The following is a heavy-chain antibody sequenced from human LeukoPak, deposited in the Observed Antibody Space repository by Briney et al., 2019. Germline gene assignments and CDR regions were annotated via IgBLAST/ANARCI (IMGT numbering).Heavy chain of an antibody. CDR1: GGSISSGDYY. J-gene: IGHJ4*02. V-gene: IGHV4-30-4*08. CDR2: IYYSGST. D-gene: IGHD6-13*01. Sequence: SQTLSLTCTVSGGSISSGDYYWSWIRQPPGKGLEWIGYIYYSGSTYYNPSPKSRVTISVDTSKNQFSLKLSSVTAADTAVYYCARESSSSPGEYWGQGTLVTVSS. CDR3: ARESSSSPGEY.